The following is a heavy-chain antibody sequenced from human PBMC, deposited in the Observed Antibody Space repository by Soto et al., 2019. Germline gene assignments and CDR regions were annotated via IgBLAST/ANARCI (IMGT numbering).Heavy chain of an antibody. CDR1: GFTFSSYG. Sequence: QVQLVESGGGVVQPGRSLRLSCAASGFTFSSYGMHWVRQAPGKGLEWVAVIWYDGSNKYYADSVKGRFTISRDNSKNTLYLQMNSLRAEDTAVYYCARDGPRGYSYRYVGDYWGQGTLVTVSS. CDR2: IWYDGSNK. J-gene: IGHJ4*02. D-gene: IGHD5-18*01. V-gene: IGHV3-33*01. CDR3: ARDGPRGYSYRYVGDY.